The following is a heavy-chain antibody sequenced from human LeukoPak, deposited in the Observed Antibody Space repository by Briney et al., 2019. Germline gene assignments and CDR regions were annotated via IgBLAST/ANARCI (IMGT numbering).Heavy chain of an antibody. CDR2: ISSNGSYI. J-gene: IGHJ3*02. Sequence: GGSLRLSCAASGFTFSSYSMNWVRQAPGKGLEWVSSISSNGSYIYYADSVKGRFTISRDNAKNSLYLQMNSLRAEDTAVYYCARGKGYDFWSGPSGPFDAFDIWGQGTMVTVSS. CDR1: GFTFSSYS. V-gene: IGHV3-21*01. D-gene: IGHD3-3*01. CDR3: ARGKGYDFWSGPSGPFDAFDI.